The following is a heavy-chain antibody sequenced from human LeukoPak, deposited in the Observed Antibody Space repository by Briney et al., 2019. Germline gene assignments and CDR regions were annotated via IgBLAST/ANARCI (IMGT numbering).Heavy chain of an antibody. D-gene: IGHD3-22*01. Sequence: GASVKVSCTPSVYTFTSYAMKWVRQAPGHGLEWTGWVYTYTGNPTYVQGFTGRFVFSFDTSVSTAYLQISSLKAEDTAVYYCARGPQPGSSGYYRYFDYWGQGTLVTVSS. CDR3: ARGPQPGSSGYYRYFDY. J-gene: IGHJ4*02. CDR1: VYTFTSYA. CDR2: VYTYTGNP. V-gene: IGHV7-4-1*02.